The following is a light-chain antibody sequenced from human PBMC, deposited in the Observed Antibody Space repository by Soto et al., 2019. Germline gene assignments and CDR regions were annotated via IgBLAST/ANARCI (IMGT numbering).Light chain of an antibody. CDR1: SGDIGGYNY. CDR2: EVS. J-gene: IGLJ3*02. V-gene: IGLV2-14*01. CDR3: SSYTSSSTWV. Sequence: QSALTQPASVSGSPGQSITISCTGTSGDIGGYNYVSWYQQHPGKAPKFMIYEVSNRPSGVSNRFSGSKSGNTASLTISGLQAEDEADYYCSSYTSSSTWVFGGGTKLNVL.